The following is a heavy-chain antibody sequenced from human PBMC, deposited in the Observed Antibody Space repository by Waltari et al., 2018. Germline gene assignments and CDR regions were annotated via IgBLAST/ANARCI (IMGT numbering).Heavy chain of an antibody. V-gene: IGHV3-48*01. Sequence: EVHLVQSGGGLVQPGGSLRLYCAASGFNFSSYSMDWFRQAPGMGLEWVAYISSSSSTVYYADSVKGRFTITRDNAKNSLYLQMNSLRAEDTAVYYCAREYYTHVDYWGQGTLVTVSS. CDR1: GFNFSSYS. J-gene: IGHJ4*02. CDR2: ISSSSSTV. D-gene: IGHD3-10*01. CDR3: AREYYTHVDY.